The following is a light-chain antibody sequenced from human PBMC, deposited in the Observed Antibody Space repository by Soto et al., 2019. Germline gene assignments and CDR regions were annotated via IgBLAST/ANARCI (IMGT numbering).Light chain of an antibody. Sequence: DIQMTQSPSSLSASVGDRVTITCRASQTTNNYLNWYQLKPGKAPKLLIYAASTLQTGVPSRFTGSRSATDFTLTIISLQPEDYETYFCQQSYSMQYDFGPGTKVDI. CDR3: QQSYSMQYD. CDR1: QTTNNY. CDR2: AAS. V-gene: IGKV1-39*01. J-gene: IGKJ2*01.